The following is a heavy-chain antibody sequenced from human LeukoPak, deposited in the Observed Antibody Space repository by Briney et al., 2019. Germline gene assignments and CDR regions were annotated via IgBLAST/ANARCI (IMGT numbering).Heavy chain of an antibody. CDR2: ISSSSSYI. CDR3: ARGYVVVPAAMVGY. Sequence: AGGPLRLSCAASGFTFSSYSMNWVRQAPGKGLEWVSSISSSSSYIYYADSVKGRFTISRDNAKNSLYLQMNSLRAEDTAVYYCARGYVVVPAAMVGYWGQGTLVTVSS. D-gene: IGHD2-2*01. CDR1: GFTFSSYS. J-gene: IGHJ4*02. V-gene: IGHV3-21*01.